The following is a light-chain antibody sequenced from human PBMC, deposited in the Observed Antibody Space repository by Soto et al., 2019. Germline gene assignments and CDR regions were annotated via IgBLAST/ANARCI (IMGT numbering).Light chain of an antibody. CDR2: LGS. CDR3: IQALQTPFT. CDR1: QSLLHSSGRYY. Sequence: DIVMTQSPLSLPVTPGEPASISCRSSQSLLHSSGRYYLDWYLQKPGQSPQLLIYLGSHRASGVTERFSGSGSGTDFTLTISRVEAEDVGIYYCIQALQTPFTFGGGTRAEIK. V-gene: IGKV2-28*01. J-gene: IGKJ4*01.